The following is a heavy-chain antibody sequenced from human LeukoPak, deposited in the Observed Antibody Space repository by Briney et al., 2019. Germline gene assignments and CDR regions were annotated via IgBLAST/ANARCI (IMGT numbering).Heavy chain of an antibody. J-gene: IGHJ4*02. CDR1: GFTVSSNY. CDR3: AKNGIAAAADY. V-gene: IGHV3-53*01. Sequence: GGSLRLSCAASGFTVSSNYMSWVRQAPGKGLEWVSVIYSRGSTYYADSVKGRFTISRDNSKNTLYLQMNSLRAEDTAVYYCAKNGIAAAADYWGQGTLVTVSS. D-gene: IGHD6-13*01. CDR2: IYSRGST.